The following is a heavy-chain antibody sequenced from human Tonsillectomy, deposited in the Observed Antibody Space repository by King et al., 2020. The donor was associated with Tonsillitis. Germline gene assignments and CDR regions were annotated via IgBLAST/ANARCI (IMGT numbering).Heavy chain of an antibody. CDR3: ARGYSSSWYVDY. D-gene: IGHD6-13*01. CDR1: GGSFSGYY. CDR2: INHSGST. J-gene: IGHJ4*02. Sequence: VQLQQWGAGLLKPSETLSLTCAVYGGSFSGYYWSWIRQPPGKGLEWIGEINHSGSTNYNPSLKSRVTISVDTYKNQFSLRLTSVTAADTAVYYCARGYSSSWYVDYWGQGTLVTVSS. V-gene: IGHV4-34*01.